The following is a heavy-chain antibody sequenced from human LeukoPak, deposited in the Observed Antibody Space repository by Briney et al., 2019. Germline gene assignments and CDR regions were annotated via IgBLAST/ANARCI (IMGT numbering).Heavy chain of an antibody. J-gene: IGHJ6*02. Sequence: GGSLRLSCAASGFTFDDYAMHWVRQAPGKGLEWVSGISWNSGSIGYADSVKGRFTISRDNAKNSLYLQMNSLRAEDTALYYRAKDVLQNYYDSTPGPMDVWGQGTTVTVSS. V-gene: IGHV3-9*01. CDR2: ISWNSGSI. D-gene: IGHD3-22*01. CDR1: GFTFDDYA. CDR3: AKDVLQNYYDSTPGPMDV.